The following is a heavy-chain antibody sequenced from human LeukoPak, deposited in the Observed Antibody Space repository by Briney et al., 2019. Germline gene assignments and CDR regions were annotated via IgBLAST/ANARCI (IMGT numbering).Heavy chain of an antibody. V-gene: IGHV3-9*01. CDR2: ISWNSGGI. CDR3: AKDRTYGYSSSPHFDP. D-gene: IGHD6-13*01. CDR1: GFTFDDYA. Sequence: GGSLRLSCAASGFTFDDYAMHWVRQAPGKGLEWVSGISWNSGGIAYADSVKGRFTISRDNAKNSLYLQMNSLRAEDTALYYCAKDRTYGYSSSPHFDPWGQGTLVTVSS. J-gene: IGHJ5*02.